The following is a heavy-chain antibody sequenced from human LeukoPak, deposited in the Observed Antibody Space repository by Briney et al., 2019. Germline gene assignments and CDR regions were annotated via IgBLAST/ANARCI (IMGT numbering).Heavy chain of an antibody. V-gene: IGHV3-30*02. CDR2: IRYDGSNE. CDR3: AKDLRPGLYDSSGYFDS. Sequence: GGSLRLSCAASGFTFSSYGMHWVRQAPGKGLEWVAFIRYDGSNEYYADSVKGRFTISRDNSKNTLYLQMNSLRAEDTAVYHCAKDLRPGLYDSSGYFDSWGQGTLVTVSS. D-gene: IGHD3-22*01. J-gene: IGHJ4*02. CDR1: GFTFSSYG.